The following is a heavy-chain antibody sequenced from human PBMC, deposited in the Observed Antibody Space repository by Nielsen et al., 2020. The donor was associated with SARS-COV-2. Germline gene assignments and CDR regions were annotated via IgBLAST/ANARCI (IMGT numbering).Heavy chain of an antibody. D-gene: IGHD3-3*01. J-gene: IGHJ2*01. Sequence: SETLSLTCAVPDGSLSGHYWTWIRQPPGKGLEWIGEVSHSGSTNTNPSLKSRVTISVDTSKSQFSLKLRSVTAADTAVYYCARDGASGRFYDWLSHFDLWGRGTLVTVSS. CDR3: ARDGASGRFYDWLSHFDL. CDR1: DGSLSGHY. CDR2: VSHSGST. V-gene: IGHV4-34*01.